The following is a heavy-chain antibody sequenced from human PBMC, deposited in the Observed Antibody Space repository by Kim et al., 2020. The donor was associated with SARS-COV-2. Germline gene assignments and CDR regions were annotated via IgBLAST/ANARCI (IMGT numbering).Heavy chain of an antibody. CDR3: VKVISSSVAHYFDY. V-gene: IGHV3-64D*06. Sequence: GGSLRLSCSASGFTFSSYAMHWVRQAPGKGLEYVSAISSNGGSTYYADSVKGRFTISRDNSKNTLYLQMSSLRAEDTAVYYCVKVISSSVAHYFDYWGQGTLVTVSS. CDR1: GFTFSSYA. D-gene: IGHD6-6*01. J-gene: IGHJ4*02. CDR2: ISSNGGST.